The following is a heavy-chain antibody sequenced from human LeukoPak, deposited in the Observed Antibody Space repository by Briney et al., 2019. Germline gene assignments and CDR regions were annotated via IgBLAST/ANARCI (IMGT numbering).Heavy chain of an antibody. CDR1: GGSINSYY. Sequence: KPSETLSLNCTVSGGSINSYYWGWLRQPPGKGPESIWRIYTSGSTNYNPSLKSRVTMSVDTSKNQFSLKLSSVTAADTAVYYCARVKGWFGELLSPYNFDYWGQGTLVTVSS. D-gene: IGHD3-10*01. CDR3: ARVKGWFGELLSPYNFDY. V-gene: IGHV4-4*07. CDR2: IYTSGST. J-gene: IGHJ4*02.